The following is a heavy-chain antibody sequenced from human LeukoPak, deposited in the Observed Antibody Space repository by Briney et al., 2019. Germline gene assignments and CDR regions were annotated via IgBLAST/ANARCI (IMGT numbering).Heavy chain of an antibody. CDR2: IYYSGST. J-gene: IGHJ6*04. V-gene: IGHV4-59*01. CDR3: AREDYDFWSGPHPGV. D-gene: IGHD3-3*01. CDR1: GCSISSYY. Sequence: SETLSLTCTVSGCSISSYYWSWIRQPPGKGLEWIGYIYYSGSTNYNPSLKSRVTISVDTSKNQFSLRLSSVTAADTAVYYCAREDYDFWSGPHPGVWGKGTTVTVSS.